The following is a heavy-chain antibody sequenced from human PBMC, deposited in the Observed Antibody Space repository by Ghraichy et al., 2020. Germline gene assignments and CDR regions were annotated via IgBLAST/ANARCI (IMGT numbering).Heavy chain of an antibody. CDR3: AKDLNYYDSSGRYYFDY. V-gene: IGHV3-23*01. D-gene: IGHD3-22*01. Sequence: GGPLRLSCAASGFTFSSYAMSWVRQAPGKGLEWVSTISGSGGSTYYADSVKGRFTISRDNSKNTLYLQMNSLRAEDTAVYYCAKDLNYYDSSGRYYFDYWGQGTLVTVSS. J-gene: IGHJ4*02. CDR2: ISGSGGST. CDR1: GFTFSSYA.